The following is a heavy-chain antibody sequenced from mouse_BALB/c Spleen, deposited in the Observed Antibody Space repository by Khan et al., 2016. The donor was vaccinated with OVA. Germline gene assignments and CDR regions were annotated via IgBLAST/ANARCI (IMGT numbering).Heavy chain of an antibody. D-gene: IGHD1-1*01. CDR3: ATSYFYGYYFDY. Sequence: AASGFTFNSYGMHWIRQAPEKGLEWVAYISGDSNTIHYADTVKGRFTISRDNPKNTLFLQMTSLMSEDMAMYYCATSYFYGYYFDYWGPGTTLTVS. CDR1: GFTFNSYG. V-gene: IGHV5-17*02. J-gene: IGHJ2*01. CDR2: ISGDSNTI.